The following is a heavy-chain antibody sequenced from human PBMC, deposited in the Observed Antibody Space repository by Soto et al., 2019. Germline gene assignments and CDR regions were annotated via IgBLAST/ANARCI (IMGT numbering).Heavy chain of an antibody. V-gene: IGHV4-34*02. J-gene: IGHJ5*02. CDR2: VNHSGEA. D-gene: IGHD6-25*01. CDR3: TRAARFTRSWFDP. Sequence: QVELQQWGAGLLKPSETLSLTCGVYGGSFRNDYWIWVRQPPGKGLEWMGEVNHSGEATYHPSLQSRITISLDTSNKQFSLKMTSVTAADTAMYFCTRAARFTRSWFDPWGQGTQVTVS. CDR1: GGSFRNDY.